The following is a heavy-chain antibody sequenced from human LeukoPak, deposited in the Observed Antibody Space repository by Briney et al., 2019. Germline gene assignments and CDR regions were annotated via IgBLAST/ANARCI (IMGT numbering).Heavy chain of an antibody. CDR3: ASHYGGPTSGRF. J-gene: IGHJ4*02. D-gene: IGHD4-23*01. CDR1: GGSISSSSYY. V-gene: IGHV4-39*01. CDR2: IYYSGST. Sequence: PSRTLSLTCTVSGGSISSSSYYWGWIRQPPGKGLEWIGSIYYSGSTYYNPSLKSRVTISVDTSKNQFSLKLISVTAADTAVYYAASHYGGPTSGRFWGQGTLVTVSS.